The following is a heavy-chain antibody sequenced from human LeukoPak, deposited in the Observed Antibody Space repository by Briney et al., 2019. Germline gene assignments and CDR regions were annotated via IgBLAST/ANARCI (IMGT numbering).Heavy chain of an antibody. CDR3: ARVLRYCSGGNCYSGGLGYMDV. Sequence: GRSLRLSCIASGFTFDDYAMHWVRQAPGKGLEWVSGISWNSGSIGYADSVKGRFTISRDNAKNSLFLQMNSLRAEDTAVYYCARVLRYCSGGNCYSGGLGYMDVWGKGTTVTISS. CDR1: GFTFDDYA. CDR2: ISWNSGSI. V-gene: IGHV3-9*01. D-gene: IGHD2-15*01. J-gene: IGHJ6*03.